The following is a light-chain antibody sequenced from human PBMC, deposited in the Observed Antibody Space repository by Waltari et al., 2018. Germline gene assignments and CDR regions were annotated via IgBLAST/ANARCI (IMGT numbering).Light chain of an antibody. V-gene: IGKV1-5*03. CDR2: KAS. CDR1: QSINGW. CDR3: QQYSTYPWT. J-gene: IGKJ1*01. Sequence: EIQMTQSPSTLSASVGDRVTISCRASQSINGWLAWYQQIPGMAPKLLICKASSLQSGVPSRFSGSGSGTEFTLTISSLQPDDFASYYCQQYSTYPWTFGQGTKVEIK.